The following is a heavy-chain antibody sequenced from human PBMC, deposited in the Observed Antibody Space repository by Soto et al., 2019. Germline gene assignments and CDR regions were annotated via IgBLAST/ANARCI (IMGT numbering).Heavy chain of an antibody. Sequence: VASVKVSCKASGGTFSSYAISWVRQAPGQGLEWMGGIIPIFGTANYAQKFQGRVTITADGSTSTAYMELSSLRSEDTAVYYCARVVRDYYDSSGYSSGNNWFDPWGQGTLVTVSS. CDR3: ARVVRDYYDSSGYSSGNNWFDP. CDR1: GGTFSSYA. D-gene: IGHD3-22*01. V-gene: IGHV1-69*13. J-gene: IGHJ5*02. CDR2: IIPIFGTA.